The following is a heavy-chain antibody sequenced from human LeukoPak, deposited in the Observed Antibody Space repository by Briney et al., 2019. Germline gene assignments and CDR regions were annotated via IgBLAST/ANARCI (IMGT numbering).Heavy chain of an antibody. Sequence: PSETLSLTCTVSGGSIRSYYWSWLRQPAGKGLEWIGRIYSSGSTNYNPSLRSRVTMSVDTSKNQFSLKLTSVTAADTAVYYCARDPRYSGNYYDMSAFDIWGQGTMVTVSS. CDR2: IYSSGST. D-gene: IGHD1-26*01. V-gene: IGHV4-4*07. CDR1: GGSIRSYY. J-gene: IGHJ3*02. CDR3: ARDPRYSGNYYDMSAFDI.